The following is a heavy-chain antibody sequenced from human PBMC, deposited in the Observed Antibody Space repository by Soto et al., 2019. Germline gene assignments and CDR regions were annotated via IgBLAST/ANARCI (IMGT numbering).Heavy chain of an antibody. CDR3: ARGFNYYDSSGYPDY. D-gene: IGHD3-22*01. CDR2: VNPNSGGT. J-gene: IGHJ4*02. CDR1: GYTFTGYY. V-gene: IGHV1-2*02. Sequence: ASVKVSCKASGYTFTGYYMHCVRQAPGQGLEWMGWVNPNSGGTNYPQKFPGRVTISRDNAKNSLYLQMNSLRAEDTAVYYCARGFNYYDSSGYPDYWGQGTLVTVSS.